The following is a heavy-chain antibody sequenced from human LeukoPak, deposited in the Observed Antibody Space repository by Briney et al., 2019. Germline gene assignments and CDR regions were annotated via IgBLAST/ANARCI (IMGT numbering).Heavy chain of an antibody. Sequence: GGSLRLSCAASGFTFSSYGMHWVRQAPGKGLEWVAFIRYDGTNKYYADSVRGRFTMSRDNSKNTVYLQMNSLRVDDTAVYYCARRDIVVVVSASDYWGQGALVTVSS. CDR1: GFTFSSYG. D-gene: IGHD2-15*01. CDR3: ARRDIVVVVSASDY. J-gene: IGHJ4*02. CDR2: IRYDGTNK. V-gene: IGHV3-30*02.